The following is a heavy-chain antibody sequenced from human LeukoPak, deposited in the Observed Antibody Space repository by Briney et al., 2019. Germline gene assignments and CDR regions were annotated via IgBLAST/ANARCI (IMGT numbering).Heavy chain of an antibody. CDR1: GYSFTANH. Sequence: ASVKISCKASGYSFTANHIHWVRQAPGQGLEWMGIIYPHRLTITYAQKFRGRVTLTSDTSTSTVYLELNTLKSEDTAVYFCARDRAGSWGMDYWGQGTLVTVSS. CDR2: IYPHRLTI. V-gene: IGHV1-46*01. CDR3: ARDRAGSWGMDY. J-gene: IGHJ4*02. D-gene: IGHD7-27*01.